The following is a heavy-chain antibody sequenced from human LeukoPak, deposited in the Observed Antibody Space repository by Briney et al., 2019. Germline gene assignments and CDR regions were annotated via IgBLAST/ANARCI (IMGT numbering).Heavy chain of an antibody. CDR2: ISGSGGST. CDR1: GFTFSSYA. V-gene: IGHV3-23*01. J-gene: IGHJ4*02. CDR3: AKDGLRLLEYFDY. Sequence: GGSLRLSCAASGFTFSSYAMSWVRQAPGKGLEWVSAISGSGGSTYYADSVKGRFTISRDNSKNTLYPQMNSLRAEDTAVYYCAKDGLRLLEYFDYWGQGTLVTVSS. D-gene: IGHD5-12*01.